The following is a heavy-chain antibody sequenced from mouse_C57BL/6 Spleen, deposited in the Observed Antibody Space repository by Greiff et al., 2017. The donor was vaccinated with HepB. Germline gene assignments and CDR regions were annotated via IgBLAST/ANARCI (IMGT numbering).Heavy chain of an antibody. CDR2: INPSNGGT. Sequence: QVQLQQSGTELVKPGASVKLSCKASGYTFTSYWMHWVKQRPGQGLEWIGNINPSNGGTNYNEKFKSKATLTVDKSSSTAYMQLSSLTSEDSAVYYCARWGMIKDAMDYWGQGTSVTVSS. CDR1: GYTFTSYW. D-gene: IGHD2-4*01. J-gene: IGHJ4*01. CDR3: ARWGMIKDAMDY. V-gene: IGHV1-53*01.